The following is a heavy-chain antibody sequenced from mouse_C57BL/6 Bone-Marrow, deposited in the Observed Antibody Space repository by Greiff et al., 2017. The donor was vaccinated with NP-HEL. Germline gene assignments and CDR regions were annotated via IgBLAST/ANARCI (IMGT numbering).Heavy chain of an antibody. CDR1: GYAFSSSW. D-gene: IGHD2-5*01. Sequence: VQLHQSGPELVKPGASVKISCKASGYAFSSSWMNWVKQRPGKGLEWIGRIYPGDGDTNYNGKFKGKATLTADKSSSTAYMQLSSLTSEDSAVYFCASAYYSNYRFAYWGQGTLVTVSA. V-gene: IGHV1-82*01. CDR3: ASAYYSNYRFAY. CDR2: IYPGDGDT. J-gene: IGHJ3*01.